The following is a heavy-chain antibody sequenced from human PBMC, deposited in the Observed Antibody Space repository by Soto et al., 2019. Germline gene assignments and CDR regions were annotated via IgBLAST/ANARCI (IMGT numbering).Heavy chain of an antibody. CDR2: IYYSGST. Sequence: QLQLQESGPGLVKPSETLSLTCTVSGGCISSSSYYWGWIRQPPGKGLEWIGSIYYSGSTYYNSSLKCRVTSSVDTSKNQSSLKLSSVTAADTAVYYCARKAYGSGSYFFSGGMDVWGRGITVTASS. D-gene: IGHD3-10*01. J-gene: IGHJ6*02. CDR3: ARKAYGSGSYFFSGGMDV. V-gene: IGHV4-39*01. CDR1: GGCISSSSYY.